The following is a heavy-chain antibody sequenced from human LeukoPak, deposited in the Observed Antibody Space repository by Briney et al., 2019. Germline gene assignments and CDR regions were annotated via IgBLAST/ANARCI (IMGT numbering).Heavy chain of an antibody. V-gene: IGHV4-39*01. CDR2: IYYSGST. CDR1: GGSISSSSYY. D-gene: IGHD1-26*01. Sequence: PSETLSLTCTVSGGSISSSSYYWGWIRQPPGKGLEWIGSIYYSGSTYYNPSLKSRVTISVDTSKNQFSLKLSSVTAADTAVYYCARHRETNWFDPWGQGTLVTVSS. J-gene: IGHJ5*02. CDR3: ARHRETNWFDP.